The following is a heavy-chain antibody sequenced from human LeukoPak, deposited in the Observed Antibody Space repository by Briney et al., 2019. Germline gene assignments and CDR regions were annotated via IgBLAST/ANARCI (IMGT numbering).Heavy chain of an antibody. V-gene: IGHV3-33*01. CDR3: ARAGGYCSGGSCYRGYSWFDP. Sequence: GGSLRLSCAASGFTFSSSGMHWVRQAPGKGLEWVAVILYNGSNKYYADSVKGRFTISRDNSKNTLYLQMNSLRIEDTAVYYCARAGGYCSGGSCYRGYSWFDPWGQGTLVTVSS. CDR2: ILYNGSNK. D-gene: IGHD2-15*01. J-gene: IGHJ5*02. CDR1: GFTFSSSG.